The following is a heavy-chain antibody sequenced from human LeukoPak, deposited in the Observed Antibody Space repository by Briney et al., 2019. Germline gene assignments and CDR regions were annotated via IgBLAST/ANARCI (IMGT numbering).Heavy chain of an antibody. Sequence: ASVKVSCTASGYTFTSYAMHWVRQAPGQRLEWMGWINAGNGNTKYSQKFQGRVTITRDTSASTAYMELSSPRSEDTAVYYCAREGLVGYFDYWGQGTLVTVSS. CDR3: AREGLVGYFDY. J-gene: IGHJ4*02. V-gene: IGHV1-3*01. CDR2: INAGNGNT. CDR1: GYTFTSYA. D-gene: IGHD3/OR15-3a*01.